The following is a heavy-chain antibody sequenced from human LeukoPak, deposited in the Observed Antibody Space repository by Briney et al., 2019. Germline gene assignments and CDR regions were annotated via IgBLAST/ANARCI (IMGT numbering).Heavy chain of an antibody. J-gene: IGHJ4*02. Sequence: VGSPRLSCAASGFTINNNYMNWVRQAPGKGLEWVSVIYSGGNTYYADSVKGRFTISRDNSKNTLYLQMNSLRAEDTAVYYCAKKDNGNYFNFDYWGQGTLATVSS. CDR2: IYSGGNT. V-gene: IGHV3-66*01. CDR1: GFTINNNY. D-gene: IGHD2/OR15-2a*01. CDR3: AKKDNGNYFNFDY.